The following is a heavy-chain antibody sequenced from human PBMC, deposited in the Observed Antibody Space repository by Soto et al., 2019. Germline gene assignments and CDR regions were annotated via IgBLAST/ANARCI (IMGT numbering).Heavy chain of an antibody. CDR1: GYTFTSYG. J-gene: IGHJ3*02. CDR2: ISTYIGNT. V-gene: IGHV1-18*01. CDR3: ARGGATPLDAFDI. D-gene: IGHD1-26*01. Sequence: QVQLMQSGGEVKKPGASVKVSCKASGYTFTSYGISWVRQAPGQGVEWMGWISTYIGNTNYAQKLQVRVTMTTDTSTSTAYMELRSRISDDTAVYYCARGGATPLDAFDIWGQGTMVIVSS.